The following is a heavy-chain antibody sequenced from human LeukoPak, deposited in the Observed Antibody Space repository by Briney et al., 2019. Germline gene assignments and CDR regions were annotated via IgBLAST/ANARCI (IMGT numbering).Heavy chain of an antibody. CDR3: ARATGYSSAWNPDS. D-gene: IGHD6-19*01. CDR1: GYTLTELS. Sequence: GASVKVSCKVSGYTLTELSMHWVRQAPGKGLEWMGGFYPEDGETIYAQKFQGRVTMTEDTSTDTAYMELSSLRSEDTAVYYCARATGYSSAWNPDSWGQGTLVPVSS. CDR2: FYPEDGET. J-gene: IGHJ4*02. V-gene: IGHV1-24*01.